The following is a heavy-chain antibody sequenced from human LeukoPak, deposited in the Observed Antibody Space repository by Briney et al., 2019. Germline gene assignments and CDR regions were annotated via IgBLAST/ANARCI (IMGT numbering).Heavy chain of an antibody. CDR3: ARGAWGAVAGSHFDY. CDR2: IYHSGST. J-gene: IGHJ4*02. CDR1: GGSISSSNW. D-gene: IGHD6-19*01. V-gene: IGHV4-4*02. Sequence: PSETLSLTCAVSGGSISSSNWWSWVRQPPGKGLEWIGEIYHSGSTNYNPSLKSRVTISVDKSKNQFSLKLSSVTAADTAVYYCARGAWGAVAGSHFDYWGQGTLVTVSS.